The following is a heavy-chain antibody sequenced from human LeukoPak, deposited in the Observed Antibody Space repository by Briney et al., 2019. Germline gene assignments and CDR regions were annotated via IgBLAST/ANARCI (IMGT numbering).Heavy chain of an antibody. CDR3: ARRTDTSYMDV. Sequence: SETLSLTCTVSGYSNSSGYYWGWIRQPPGKGLEWIGSIYHSGSTYYNPSLKSRVTISVDTSKNQFSLKLSSVTAADTAVYYCARRTDTSYMDVWGKGTTVTVSS. V-gene: IGHV4-38-2*02. J-gene: IGHJ6*03. D-gene: IGHD2/OR15-2a*01. CDR1: GYSNSSGYY. CDR2: IYHSGST.